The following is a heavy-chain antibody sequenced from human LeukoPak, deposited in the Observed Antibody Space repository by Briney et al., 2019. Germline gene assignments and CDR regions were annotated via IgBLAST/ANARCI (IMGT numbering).Heavy chain of an antibody. CDR2: SSAYNSNT. CDR3: TRDLGVDTTMIFFDY. V-gene: IGHV1-18*01. Sequence: ASVKVSRKASGYTFTSFGISWVRQAPGQGLEWMGWSSAYNSNTNYAQKFQGRVTMTTDTSTSTAYMEVRSLRSDDTAVYYCTRDLGVDTTMIFFDYWGQGSLVTVSS. J-gene: IGHJ4*02. D-gene: IGHD5-18*01. CDR1: GYTFTSFG.